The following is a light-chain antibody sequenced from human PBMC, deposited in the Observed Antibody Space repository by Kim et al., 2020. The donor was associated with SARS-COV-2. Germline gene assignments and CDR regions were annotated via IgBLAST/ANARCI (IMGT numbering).Light chain of an antibody. CDR2: AAC. J-gene: IGKJ4*01. CDR3: QQSYSTPQLA. Sequence: DIQMNQSPSSLSASVGDRVTITCRASQSISSYLNWYQQKPGKAPKLLIYAACSLQRGVPSRFSGSGSGTDFTLTISSLQPEDFATYYCQQSYSTPQLAFGGGTKVDIK. CDR1: QSISSY. V-gene: IGKV1-39*01.